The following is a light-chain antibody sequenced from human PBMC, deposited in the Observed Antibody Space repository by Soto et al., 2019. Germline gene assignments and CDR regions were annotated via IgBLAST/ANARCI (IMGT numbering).Light chain of an antibody. CDR3: CSYAGTYTYV. V-gene: IGLV2-11*01. J-gene: IGLJ1*01. CDR2: DVN. CDR1: RSDVGGYNY. Sequence: QSALTQPNSVSGAPGQSVTISCTGTRSDVGGYNYVSWYQQHPGKVPKVMVYDVNKRPSGVPDRFSGSKSGNTASLGISGLQAEDEDDYYCCSYAGTYTYVFGTGTKLTVL.